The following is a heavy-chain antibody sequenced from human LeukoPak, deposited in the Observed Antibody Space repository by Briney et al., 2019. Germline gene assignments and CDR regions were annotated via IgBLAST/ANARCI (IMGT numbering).Heavy chain of an antibody. D-gene: IGHD2-15*01. CDR1: GYSFTNYW. CDR3: VRRGGPRYCSGGSCYYDY. V-gene: IGHV5-51*01. CDR2: IYPADSDT. Sequence: GESLKISCKGSGYSFTNYWIGWVRQMPGKGLEWMGVIYPADSDTRYRPSFQGQVTISAAKSITTAYLHWSSLKASDTALYYCVRRGGPRYCSGGSCYYDYWGQGTLVTVSS. J-gene: IGHJ4*02.